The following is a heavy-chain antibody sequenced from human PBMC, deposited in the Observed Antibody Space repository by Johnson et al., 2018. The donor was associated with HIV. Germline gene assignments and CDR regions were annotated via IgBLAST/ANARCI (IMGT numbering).Heavy chain of an antibody. V-gene: IGHV3-30*03. CDR1: GFTFSSYG. J-gene: IGHJ3*02. D-gene: IGHD6-13*01. CDR2: ISYDGSNK. CDR3: ARERMAAAGTDAFDI. Sequence: QVQLVESGGGVVQPGRSLRLSCAASGFTFSSYGMHWVRQAPGKGLEWVAVISYDGSNKYYADSVKGRFTISRDNSKNTLYLQMNSLRAEDTAVYFCARERMAAAGTDAFDIWGQGTMVTVSS.